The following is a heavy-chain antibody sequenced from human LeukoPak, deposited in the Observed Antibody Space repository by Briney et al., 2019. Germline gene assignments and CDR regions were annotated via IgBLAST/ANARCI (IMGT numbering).Heavy chain of an antibody. D-gene: IGHD3-3*01. J-gene: IGHJ6*03. CDR3: ARASYYDPPRAYYYYMDV. Sequence: SETLSLTCTVSGYSISSGYYWGWIRQPPGKGLEWIGSIYHSGSTYYNPSLKSRVTISVDTSKNQFSLKLSSVTAADTAVYYCARASYYDPPRAYYYYMDVWGKGTTVTVSS. CDR1: GYSISSGYY. V-gene: IGHV4-38-2*02. CDR2: IYHSGST.